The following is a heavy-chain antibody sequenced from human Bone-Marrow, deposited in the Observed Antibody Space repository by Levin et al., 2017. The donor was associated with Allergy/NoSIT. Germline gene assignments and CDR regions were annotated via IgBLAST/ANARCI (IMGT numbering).Heavy chain of an antibody. CDR3: ARDYRDQGRTDNTNDY. CDR2: ISSSSSYI. D-gene: IGHD1-14*01. Sequence: GGSLRLSCAASGFTFSSYSMNWVRQAPGKGLEWVSSISSSSSYIYYADSVKGRFTISRDNAKNSLYLQMNSLRAEDTAVYYCARDYRDQGRTDNTNDYWGQGTLVTVSS. J-gene: IGHJ4*02. V-gene: IGHV3-21*01. CDR1: GFTFSSYS.